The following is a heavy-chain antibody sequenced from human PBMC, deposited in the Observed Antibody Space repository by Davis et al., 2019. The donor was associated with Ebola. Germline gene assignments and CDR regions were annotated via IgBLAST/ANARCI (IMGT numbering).Heavy chain of an antibody. J-gene: IGHJ4*02. Sequence: GGSLRLSCAASGFTFSDYYMSWIRQAPGKGLEWVSYISSSGSTIYYADSVKGRFTIPRDNAKNSLYLQMNSLRAEDTAVYYCAKEDTAMARFDYWGQGTLVTVSS. V-gene: IGHV3-11*01. CDR1: GFTFSDYY. CDR2: ISSSGSTI. CDR3: AKEDTAMARFDY. D-gene: IGHD5-18*01.